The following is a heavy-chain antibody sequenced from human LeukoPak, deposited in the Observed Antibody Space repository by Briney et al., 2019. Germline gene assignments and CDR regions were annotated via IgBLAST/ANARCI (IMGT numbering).Heavy chain of an antibody. Sequence: ASVKVSCKCSGYTFTGHFIHWVRQAPGQGLEWMGWINPNGGDTNYAQKFQGRVTMTTDTSINTAFMELSSLTSDDTAVYFCARREWSGYYGQFWGQGSLVTVSS. CDR2: INPNGGDT. CDR3: ARREWSGYYGQF. J-gene: IGHJ4*02. CDR1: GYTFTGHF. V-gene: IGHV1-2*02. D-gene: IGHD3-3*01.